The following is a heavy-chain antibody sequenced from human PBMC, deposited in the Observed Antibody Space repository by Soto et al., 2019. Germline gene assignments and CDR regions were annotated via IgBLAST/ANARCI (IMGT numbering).Heavy chain of an antibody. D-gene: IGHD3-10*01. CDR3: ARGFQSLWFGGPFDH. CDR1: GGSFSGYY. CDR2: INHSGST. J-gene: IGHJ4*02. V-gene: IGHV4-34*01. Sequence: SETLSLTCAVYGGSFSGYYWSWIRQPPGKGLEWIGEINHSGSTNYNPSLKSRVTISVDTSKNQFSLKLSSVTAADTAVYYCARGFQSLWFGGPFDHWGQGTQVTVSS.